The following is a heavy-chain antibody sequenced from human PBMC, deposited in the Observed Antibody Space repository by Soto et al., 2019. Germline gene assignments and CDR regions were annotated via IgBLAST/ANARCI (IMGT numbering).Heavy chain of an antibody. Sequence: PGGSLRLSCVASGFTLSRYSMNWVRQAPGKGLEWVSYISRSSSTIYYADSVKGRFTISRDNAENSLYLQMNSLRAEDTAVYYCARHPNSGWLEYWGQGILVTVSS. CDR1: GFTLSRYS. D-gene: IGHD5-12*01. CDR3: ARHPNSGWLEY. CDR2: ISRSSSTI. J-gene: IGHJ4*02. V-gene: IGHV3-48*01.